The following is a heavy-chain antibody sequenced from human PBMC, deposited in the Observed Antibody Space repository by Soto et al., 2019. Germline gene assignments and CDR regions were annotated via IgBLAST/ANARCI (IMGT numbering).Heavy chain of an antibody. J-gene: IGHJ4*02. CDR3: ARAANSVLNYDFWSGYYTRYYFDY. CDR2: ISSSGSTI. Sequence: QVQLVESGGGLVKPGGSLRLSCAASGFTFSDYYMSWIRQAPGKGLEWVSYISSSGSTIYYADSVKGRFTISRDNAKNSRYLQMNSLRAEDTAVYYCARAANSVLNYDFWSGYYTRYYFDYWGQGTLVTVSS. D-gene: IGHD3-3*01. CDR1: GFTFSDYY. V-gene: IGHV3-11*01.